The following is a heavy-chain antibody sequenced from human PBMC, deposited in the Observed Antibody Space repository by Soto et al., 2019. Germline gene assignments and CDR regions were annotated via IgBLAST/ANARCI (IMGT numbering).Heavy chain of an antibody. V-gene: IGHV5-51*01. CDR2: IYPGDSDT. J-gene: IGHJ4*02. D-gene: IGHD4-17*01. CDR3: ARHLPSTVLDY. Sequence: PGESLKISCRGSGYSFTAYWIGWVRQMPGKGLEWMGIIYPGDSDTRYSPSFQGQATISVDNSISTAYLQWSSLKASDTAMYYCARHLPSTVLDYWGQGTLVTVSS. CDR1: GYSFTAYW.